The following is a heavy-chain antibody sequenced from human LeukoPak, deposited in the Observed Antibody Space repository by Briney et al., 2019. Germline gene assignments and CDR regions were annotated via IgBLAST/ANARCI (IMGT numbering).Heavy chain of an antibody. Sequence: GRSLRLSCAASGFTFDEYAMHWVRQAPGKGLEWVSGISYSSGSIGYVDSVKGRFTISRDNAKNSLYLQMNSLRAEDTAVYYCVRGAQFYGSGSYDYWGQGTLVAVSS. CDR2: ISYSSGSI. CDR3: VRGAQFYGSGSYDY. J-gene: IGHJ4*02. CDR1: GFTFDEYA. D-gene: IGHD3-10*01. V-gene: IGHV3-9*01.